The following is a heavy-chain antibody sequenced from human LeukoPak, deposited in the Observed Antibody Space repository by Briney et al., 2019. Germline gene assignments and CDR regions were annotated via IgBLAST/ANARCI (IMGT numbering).Heavy chain of an antibody. D-gene: IGHD4-17*01. J-gene: IGHJ5*01. CDR3: AGDMRGAAKVWFDS. Sequence: SETLSLTCTVSGGSISDYYWNWIRQPPGKGLEWVAYVHYSGTTKYNPSLQSRVTTVEDMSKKEVSLRLDSVPAADTAVYYCAGDMRGAAKVWFDSWGQGVQISVSS. CDR2: VHYSGTT. V-gene: IGHV4-59*12. CDR1: GGSISDYY.